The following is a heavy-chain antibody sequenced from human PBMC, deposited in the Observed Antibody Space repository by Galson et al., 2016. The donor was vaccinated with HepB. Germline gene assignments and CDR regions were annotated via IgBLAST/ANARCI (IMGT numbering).Heavy chain of an antibody. CDR3: SRVYYDFWSGYSRYMDV. CDR2: IRSKANGGTT. Sequence: SLRLSCATSGFTFGDYAMSWVRQAPGKGLEWVGFIRSKANGGTTEYAAYVKGRFTISRDDSKSNAYLKMNSLKTEDTAVYYCSRVYYDFWSGYSRYMDVWGKGTTVTVSS. J-gene: IGHJ6*03. CDR1: GFTFGDYA. D-gene: IGHD3-3*01. V-gene: IGHV3-49*04.